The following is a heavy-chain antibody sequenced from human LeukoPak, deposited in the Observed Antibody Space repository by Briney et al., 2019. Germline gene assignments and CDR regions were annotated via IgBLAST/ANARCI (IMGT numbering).Heavy chain of an antibody. V-gene: IGHV4-34*01. D-gene: IGHD3-10*01. CDR1: DGSFSGYY. Sequence: SETLSLTCAVYDGSFSGYYWSWIRQPPGKGLEWMGEMNHSGSTNYNPSLKSRVTISVDTSKNQFSLKVSSVTAADTAVYYCARRLGRKFGERFYYYHYMDVWGKGTTVTISS. CDR2: MNHSGST. J-gene: IGHJ6*03. CDR3: ARRLGRKFGERFYYYHYMDV.